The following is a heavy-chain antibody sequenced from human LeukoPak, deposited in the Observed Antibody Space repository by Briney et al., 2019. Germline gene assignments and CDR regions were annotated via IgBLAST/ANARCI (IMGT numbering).Heavy chain of an antibody. CDR2: INSDGSST. CDR1: GFTFSSYW. J-gene: IGHJ4*02. Sequence: GGSLRLSCAASGFTFSSYWMHWVRQAPGKGLVWVSRINSDGSSTSYADSVKGRFTISRDNSKNTLYLQMNSLRAEDTAVYYCARGGFGDYPTLDYWGQGTLVTVSS. D-gene: IGHD4-17*01. V-gene: IGHV3-74*01. CDR3: ARGGFGDYPTLDY.